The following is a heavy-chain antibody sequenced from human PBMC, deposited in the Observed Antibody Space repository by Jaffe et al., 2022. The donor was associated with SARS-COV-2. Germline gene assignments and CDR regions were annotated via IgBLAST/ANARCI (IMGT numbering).Heavy chain of an antibody. CDR2: IKQDGSEK. V-gene: IGHV3-7*01. D-gene: IGHD5-18*01. J-gene: IGHJ4*02. CDR1: GFTFSSYW. Sequence: EVQLVESGGGLVQPGGSLRLSCAASGFTFSSYWMSWVRQAPGKGLEWVANIKQDGSEKYYVDSVKGRFTISRDNAKNSLYLQMNSLRAEDTAVYYCARGLPLGYSYGYGGGYFDYWGQGTLVTVSS. CDR3: ARGLPLGYSYGYGGGYFDY.